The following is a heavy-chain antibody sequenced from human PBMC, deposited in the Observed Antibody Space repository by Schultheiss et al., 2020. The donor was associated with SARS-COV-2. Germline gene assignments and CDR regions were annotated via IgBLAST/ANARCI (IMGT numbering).Heavy chain of an antibody. J-gene: IGHJ4*02. CDR3: ARRGMGSSGWYFGGWVNN. D-gene: IGHD6-19*01. CDR2: IYHSGST. V-gene: IGHV4-61*08. CDR1: GGSISSGGYY. Sequence: SQTLSLTCTVSGGSISSGGYYWSWIRQPPGKGLEWIGYIYHSGSTNYNPSLKSRVTISVDTSRYQFSLRLSSVTAADTAVYYCARRGMGSSGWYFGGWVNNWGQGTLVTVSS.